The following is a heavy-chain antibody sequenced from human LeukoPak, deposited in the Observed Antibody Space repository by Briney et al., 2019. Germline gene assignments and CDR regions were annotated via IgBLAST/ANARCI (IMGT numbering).Heavy chain of an antibody. CDR3: ARHRRGSYCSYYYYYMDV. Sequence: PSETLSLTCAVYGGSFSGYYWSWIRQPPGKGLEWIGEINHSGSTNYNPSLKSRVTISVDTSKNQFSLKLSSVTAADTAVYYCARHRRGSYCSYYYYYMDVWGKGTTVTISS. D-gene: IGHD1-26*01. CDR2: INHSGST. J-gene: IGHJ6*03. V-gene: IGHV4-34*01. CDR1: GGSFSGYY.